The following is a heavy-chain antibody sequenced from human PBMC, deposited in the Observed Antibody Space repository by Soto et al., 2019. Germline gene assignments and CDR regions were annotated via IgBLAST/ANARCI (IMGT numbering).Heavy chain of an antibody. CDR1: GFTFTTSA. Sequence: QMQLVQSGPEVKKPGTSVKVSCKASGFTFTTSAVQWVRQARGQRLEWIGWIVVGSGNTNYGQKFQERLTITRDISPGTAYMELRSLRSEDTAVYYCAAGDYVRDGSYYYGMDVWGQGTTVTVSS. D-gene: IGHD3-10*02. CDR3: AAGDYVRDGSYYYGMDV. CDR2: IVVGSGNT. V-gene: IGHV1-58*01. J-gene: IGHJ6*02.